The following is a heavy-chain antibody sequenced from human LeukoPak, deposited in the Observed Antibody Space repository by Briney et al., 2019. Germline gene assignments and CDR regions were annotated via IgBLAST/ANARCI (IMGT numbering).Heavy chain of an antibody. CDR1: GYTFTSYA. CDR3: ARGGVLRYFDWLHHKRRWFDP. J-gene: IGHJ5*02. CDR2: INTNTGNP. V-gene: IGHV7-4-1*01. D-gene: IGHD3-9*01. Sequence: ASVKVSCKASGYTFTSYAMNWVRQAPGQGLGWMGWINTNTGNPTYAQGFTGRFVFSLDTSVSTAYQQICSLKAEDTAVYYCARGGVLRYFDWLHHKRRWFDPWGQGTLVTVSS.